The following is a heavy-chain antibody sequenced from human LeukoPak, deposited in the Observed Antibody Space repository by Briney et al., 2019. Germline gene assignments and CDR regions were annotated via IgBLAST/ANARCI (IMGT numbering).Heavy chain of an antibody. CDR1: GFTFSSYA. D-gene: IGHD1-26*01. CDR2: ISGSGGST. CDR3: AKRGAEVGATVAPGDY. J-gene: IGHJ4*02. Sequence: GGSLRLSCAASGFTFSSYAMSWVRQAPGKGLEWVSAISGSGGSTYYADSVKGRFTISRDNSKNTLYLQMNSLRAEDTAVYYCAKRGAEVGATVAPGDYWGQGTLVTVSS. V-gene: IGHV3-23*01.